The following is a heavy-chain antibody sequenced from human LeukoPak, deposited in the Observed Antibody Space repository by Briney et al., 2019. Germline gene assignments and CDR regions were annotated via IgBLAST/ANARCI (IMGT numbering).Heavy chain of an antibody. J-gene: IGHJ6*02. D-gene: IGHD5-12*01. Sequence: GGSLRLSCAASGFTFSSYVMSWVPQSPGKGLEWVSGISGSGGSTYYADSVKGRFTISRDNSKNTLYLQMSSLRAEDTATYYCAKGYVSHYYYGMDVWGQGTTATVSS. CDR3: AKGYVSHYYYGMDV. CDR1: GFTFSSYV. V-gene: IGHV3-23*01. CDR2: ISGSGGST.